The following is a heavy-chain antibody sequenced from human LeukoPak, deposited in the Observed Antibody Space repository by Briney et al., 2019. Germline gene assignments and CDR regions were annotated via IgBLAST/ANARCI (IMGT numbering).Heavy chain of an antibody. Sequence: ASVKVSCKASGYTFTDYYMHCVRQAPGQGLEWMGRINPNSGSTNYAQTFQGRVTMTRDTSISTAYMELSRLRSDDTAVYYCARSSYDYVWGTGYAFDIWGQGTMVTVSS. V-gene: IGHV1-2*06. CDR2: INPNSGST. D-gene: IGHD3-16*01. CDR1: GYTFTDYY. J-gene: IGHJ3*02. CDR3: ARSSYDYVWGTGYAFDI.